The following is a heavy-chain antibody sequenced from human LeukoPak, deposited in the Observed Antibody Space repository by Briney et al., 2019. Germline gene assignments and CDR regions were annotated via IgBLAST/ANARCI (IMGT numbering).Heavy chain of an antibody. CDR3: ARDDPSYCSGGSCYER. V-gene: IGHV3-7*01. J-gene: IGHJ4*02. CDR1: GFTFSSYW. CDR2: IKQDGSEK. D-gene: IGHD2-15*01. Sequence: PGGSLRLSCAASGFTFSSYWMSWVRQAPGKGLEWVANIKQDGSEKYYVDSVKGRFTISRDNAKNSLYLQMNSLRAEDTAVYYCARDDPSYCSGGSCYERWGQGTPVTVSS.